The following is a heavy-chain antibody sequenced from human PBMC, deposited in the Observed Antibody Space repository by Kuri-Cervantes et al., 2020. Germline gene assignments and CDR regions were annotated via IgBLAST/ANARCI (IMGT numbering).Heavy chain of an antibody. J-gene: IGHJ3*02. CDR2: ISYDGSNK. V-gene: IGHV3-30*18. CDR1: GFTFSSYA. CDR3: AKVCPADAFDI. Sequence: GESLKISCAASGFTFSSYAMSWVRQAPGKGLEWVAVISYDGSNKYYADSVKGRFTISRDNAKNSLYLQMNSLRAEDTALYYCAKVCPADAFDIWGQGTMVTVSS.